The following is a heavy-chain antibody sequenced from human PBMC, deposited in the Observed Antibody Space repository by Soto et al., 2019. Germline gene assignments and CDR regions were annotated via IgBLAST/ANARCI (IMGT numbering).Heavy chain of an antibody. Sequence: QVQLVQSGAEVKKPGASVKVSCKASGYSFTSYEINWVRQATGQGLEWMGWRNPNSGNTGYAQKFQGRVTMTRNTSISTAYMELSSLKFEDTAVYFCARGECELTWWGQGTLVTVSS. V-gene: IGHV1-8*01. D-gene: IGHD1-7*01. CDR3: ARGECELTW. CDR1: GYSFTSYE. J-gene: IGHJ4*02. CDR2: RNPNSGNT.